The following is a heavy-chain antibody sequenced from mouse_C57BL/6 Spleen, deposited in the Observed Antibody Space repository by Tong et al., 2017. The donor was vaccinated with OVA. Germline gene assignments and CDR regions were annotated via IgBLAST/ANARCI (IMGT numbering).Heavy chain of an antibody. CDR2: INPYNGDT. CDR1: GYSFTGYF. D-gene: IGHD1-1*01. CDR3: ARGYINYGYFDV. J-gene: IGHJ1*03. Sequence: EVQLQESGPELVTPGDSVKISCKASGYSFTGYFMNWVMQSHGKSLEWIGRINPYNGDTFYNQKFKGKATFTADTSSNTAYMQLSSLTTEDSAIYYCARGYINYGYFDVWCTVTTVTVSS. V-gene: IGHV1-20*01.